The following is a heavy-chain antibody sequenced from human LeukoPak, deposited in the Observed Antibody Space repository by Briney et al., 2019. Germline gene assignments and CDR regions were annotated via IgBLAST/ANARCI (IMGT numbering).Heavy chain of an antibody. CDR1: GYTLTELS. V-gene: IGHV1-24*01. D-gene: IGHD3-22*01. CDR2: FDPEDGET. Sequence: GASVKVSCKVSGYTLTELSMHWVRQAPGKGLEWMGGFDPEDGETIYAQKFQGRVTMTEDTSTDTAYMELSSLRSEDTAVYYCATTALRDYYDSSGYSSWGQGTLVTVSS. CDR3: ATTALRDYYDSSGYSS. J-gene: IGHJ4*02.